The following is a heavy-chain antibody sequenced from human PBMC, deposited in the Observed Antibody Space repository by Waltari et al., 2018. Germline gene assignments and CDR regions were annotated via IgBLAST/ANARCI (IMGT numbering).Heavy chain of an antibody. Sequence: QLQLQESGPGLVKPSETLSLTCTVSGGSISSSSYYWGWIRQPPGKGLEWIGSIYYSGSTYDNPSLKSRVTISVETSKNQFSLKLSSVTAADTAVYYCAGQNWNYGWGWFDPWGQGTLVTVSS. CDR2: IYYSGST. CDR3: AGQNWNYGWGWFDP. V-gene: IGHV4-39*01. CDR1: GGSISSSSYY. D-gene: IGHD1-7*01. J-gene: IGHJ5*02.